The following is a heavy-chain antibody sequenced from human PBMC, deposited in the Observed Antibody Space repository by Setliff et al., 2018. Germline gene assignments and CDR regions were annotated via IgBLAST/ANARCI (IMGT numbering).Heavy chain of an antibody. CDR3: ARDRGSGSYFLRYFDY. J-gene: IGHJ4*02. CDR2: ISSSSSDK. Sequence: PGGSLRLSCAASAFTFSSYSMNWVRQTPGKGLEWVSSISSSSSDKYYADSVKGRFTISKDNAKNSLFLQMNSLRAEDTAVYYCARDRGSGSYFLRYFDYWGQGTLVTVSS. D-gene: IGHD1-26*01. V-gene: IGHV3-21*01. CDR1: AFTFSSYS.